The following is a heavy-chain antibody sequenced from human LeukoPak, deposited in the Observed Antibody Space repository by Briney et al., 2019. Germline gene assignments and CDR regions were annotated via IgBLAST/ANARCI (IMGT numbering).Heavy chain of an antibody. CDR3: ARLKVGTTHPDY. CDR1: DDSIISSDYY. Sequence: SETLSLTCAVPDDSIISSDYYWGWIRQPPGKGLEWIGSRYYSGFIYYNPSVKSRVTISVDTSKNQFSLELTSVTAADTAVYYCARLKVGTTHPDYWGQGTLVTVSS. V-gene: IGHV4-39*01. CDR2: RYYSGFI. D-gene: IGHD1-26*01. J-gene: IGHJ4*02.